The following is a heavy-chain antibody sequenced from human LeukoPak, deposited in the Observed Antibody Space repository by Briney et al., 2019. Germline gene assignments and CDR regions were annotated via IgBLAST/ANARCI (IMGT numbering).Heavy chain of an antibody. CDR2: INHNGNVN. V-gene: IGHV3-7*01. CDR1: GFTFSSYW. D-gene: IGHD3-10*01. J-gene: IGHJ6*02. Sequence: PGGSLRLSCAASGFTFSSYWMNWARQAPGKGLEWVASINHNGNVNYYVDSVKGRFTISRDNAKNSLYLQMNSLRAEDTAVYYCARALWSGPVYYGMDVWGQGTTVTVSS. CDR3: ARALWSGPVYYGMDV.